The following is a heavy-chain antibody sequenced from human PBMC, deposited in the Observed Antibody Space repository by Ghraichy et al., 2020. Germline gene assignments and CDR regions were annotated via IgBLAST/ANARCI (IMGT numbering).Heavy chain of an antibody. CDR3: AHPHPMVRGLLYYFDY. CDR1: GFSLSTSGVG. J-gene: IGHJ4*02. D-gene: IGHD3-10*01. V-gene: IGHV2-5*01. Sequence: SGPTLVKPTQTLTLTCTFSGFSLSTSGVGVGWIRQPPGKALEWLALIYWNDDKRYSPSLKSRLTITKDTSKNQVVLTMTNMVPVDTATYYCAHPHPMVRGLLYYFDYWGQGTLVTVSS. CDR2: IYWNDDK.